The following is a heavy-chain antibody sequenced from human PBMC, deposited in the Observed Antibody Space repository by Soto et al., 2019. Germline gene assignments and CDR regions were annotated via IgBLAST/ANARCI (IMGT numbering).Heavy chain of an antibody. CDR2: INPSGGST. CDR1: GYTFTSYY. J-gene: IGHJ6*02. D-gene: IGHD6-6*01. CDR3: ARAGYSSSSGYYGMDV. V-gene: IGHV1-46*01. Sequence: QVQLVQSGAEVKKPGASVKVSCKASGYTFTSYYMHWVRQAPGQGLEWMGIINPSGGSTSYAQKFHGRVTMTRDTSTSTVYMELSSLRSEDTAVYYCARAGYSSSSGYYGMDVWGQGTTVTVSS.